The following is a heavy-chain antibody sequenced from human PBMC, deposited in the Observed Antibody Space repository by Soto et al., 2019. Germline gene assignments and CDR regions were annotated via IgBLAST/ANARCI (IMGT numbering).Heavy chain of an antibody. V-gene: IGHV4-59*01. CDR2: IYYSGST. D-gene: IGHD3-22*01. CDR1: GGSISSYY. Sequence: PSETLSLTCTVSGGSISSYYWSWIRQPPGKGLEWIGYIYYSGSTNYNPSLKSRVTISVDTSKNQFSLKRSSVTAADTAVYYCAIDTPYYYDSRRLSGTGAIDIWGPETMVPVSS. CDR3: AIDTPYYYDSRRLSGTGAIDI. J-gene: IGHJ3*02.